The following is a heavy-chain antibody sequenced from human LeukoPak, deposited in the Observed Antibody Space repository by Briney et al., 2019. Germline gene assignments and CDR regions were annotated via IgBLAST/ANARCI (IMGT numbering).Heavy chain of an antibody. V-gene: IGHV4-39*01. J-gene: IGHJ4*02. Sequence: SETLSLTCTVSGGSISSSSYYWGWIRQPPGKGLEWIGSIYYSGSTYYSPSLKSRVTISVDTSKNQFSLKLSSVTAADTAVYYCARHWGGVPAALDYWGQGTLVTVSS. CDR1: GGSISSSSYY. D-gene: IGHD2-2*01. CDR3: ARHWGGVPAALDY. CDR2: IYYSGST.